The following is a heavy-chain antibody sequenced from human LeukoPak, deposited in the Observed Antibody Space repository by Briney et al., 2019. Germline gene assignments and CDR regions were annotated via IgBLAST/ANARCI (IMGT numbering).Heavy chain of an antibody. D-gene: IGHD2-8*01. CDR2: ISAYNGNT. CDR1: GYTFTSYG. J-gene: IGHJ4*02. V-gene: IGHV1-18*01. Sequence: VASVKVSCKASGYTFTSYGVSWVRQAPGQGLEWMGWISAYNGNTNYAQKLQGRVTMTTDTSTSTAYMELRSLRSDDTAVYYCARDSRDIVLMVYAMRRGFGYWGQGTLVTVSS. CDR3: ARDSRDIVLMVYAMRRGFGY.